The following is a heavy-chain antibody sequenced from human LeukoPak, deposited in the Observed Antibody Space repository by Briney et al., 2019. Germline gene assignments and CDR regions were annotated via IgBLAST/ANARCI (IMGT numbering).Heavy chain of an antibody. CDR2: INHSGST. J-gene: IGHJ5*02. Sequence: SETLSLTCAVYGGSFSGYYWGWIRQPPGKGREWIGEINHSGSTNYNPSLKSRVTISVDTSKNQFSLKLSSVTAADTAVYYCARGSWYDPNWFDPWGQGTLVTVSS. D-gene: IGHD6-13*01. CDR3: ARGSWYDPNWFDP. CDR1: GGSFSGYY. V-gene: IGHV4-34*01.